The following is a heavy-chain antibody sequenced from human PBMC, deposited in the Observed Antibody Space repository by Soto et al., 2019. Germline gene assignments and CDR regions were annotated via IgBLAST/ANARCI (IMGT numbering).Heavy chain of an antibody. Sequence: LSLTCTVSGGSISTYYWSWIRQPAGKGLEWIGRIYTSGSTNYNPSLNSRVTISVDTSQNQFSLMLTSLTAADTAVYYCARGRGSYPWYFDFWGRGTLVTVSS. CDR1: GGSISTYY. D-gene: IGHD1-26*01. V-gene: IGHV4-4*07. CDR2: IYTSGST. J-gene: IGHJ2*01. CDR3: ARGRGSYPWYFDF.